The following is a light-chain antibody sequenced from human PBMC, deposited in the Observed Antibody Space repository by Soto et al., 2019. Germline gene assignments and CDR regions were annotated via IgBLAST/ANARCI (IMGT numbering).Light chain of an antibody. V-gene: IGLV2-11*01. CDR2: DVT. CDR3: CSYAGGYTFGA. J-gene: IGLJ2*01. Sequence: QSALTQPRSVSGSPGQSVTISCTGSSSDVGDYNYVSWYQQHPGKAPKLMIYDVTKRPSGVPDRFSGSKSGNTASLTISGLQADDEADYYCCSYAGGYTFGAFVGGTKLTVL. CDR1: SSDVGDYNY.